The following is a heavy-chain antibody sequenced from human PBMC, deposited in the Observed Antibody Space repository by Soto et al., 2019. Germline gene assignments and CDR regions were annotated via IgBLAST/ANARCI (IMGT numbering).Heavy chain of an antibody. D-gene: IGHD2-15*01. CDR1: GFTVSRNY. Sequence: WGSLRLSCAASGFTVSRNYMSCVRQAPWKGLEWVSFIYSGGSTYYADSVKGRFTISRDNSKNTLYLQMNSLRAEDKAVYYCARASMAAAANYYYYGMDVWGQGTTVTVSS. CDR2: IYSGGST. CDR3: ARASMAAAANYYYYGMDV. J-gene: IGHJ6*02. V-gene: IGHV3-53*01.